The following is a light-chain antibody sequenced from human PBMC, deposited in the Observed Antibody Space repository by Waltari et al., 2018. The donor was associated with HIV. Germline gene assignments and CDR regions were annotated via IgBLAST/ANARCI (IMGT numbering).Light chain of an antibody. CDR1: QSVSTSY. Sequence: ETVLTQSPGTLSLSPGERATLSCRASQSVSTSYVAWYQQKPGQAPRLLIYGASSRATGIPDRFSGSGSGTDFTLTVSRLEPEDFAVYYCQQYGSSPFTFGPGTKVDIK. V-gene: IGKV3-20*01. CDR3: QQYGSSPFT. CDR2: GAS. J-gene: IGKJ3*01.